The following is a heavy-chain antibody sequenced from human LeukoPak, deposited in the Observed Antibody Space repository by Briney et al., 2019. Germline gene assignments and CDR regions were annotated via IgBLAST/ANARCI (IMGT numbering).Heavy chain of an antibody. Sequence: SETLSLTCTVSGGSISSSSYYWGWLRQPPGKGLEWIGSIYYSGSTYYNPSLKSRVTISVDTSKNQFSLKLSSVTAADTAVYYCARQNYYGSGSDYWGQGTLVTVSS. CDR3: ARQNYYGSGSDY. J-gene: IGHJ4*02. V-gene: IGHV4-39*01. CDR1: GGSISSSSYY. CDR2: IYYSGST. D-gene: IGHD3-10*01.